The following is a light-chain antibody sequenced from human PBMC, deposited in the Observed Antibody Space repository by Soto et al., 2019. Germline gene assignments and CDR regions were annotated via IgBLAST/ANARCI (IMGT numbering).Light chain of an antibody. CDR1: QSVSSN. V-gene: IGKV3-15*01. Sequence: IVMTQSPATLSVSPGERATLSCRASQSVSSNVAWYQQKPGQAPRLLIYGASTRATGIPARFSGSGSGTEFTLTISSLQSEDFAVYYCQQYNNWPPWTFGQGTKVDI. CDR2: GAS. CDR3: QQYNNWPPWT. J-gene: IGKJ1*01.